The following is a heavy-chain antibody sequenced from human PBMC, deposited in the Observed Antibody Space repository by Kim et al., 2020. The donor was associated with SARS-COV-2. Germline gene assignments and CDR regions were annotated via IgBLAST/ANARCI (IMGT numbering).Heavy chain of an antibody. CDR3: ARDGHGDYYFDY. V-gene: IGHV1-69*04. J-gene: IGHJ4*02. D-gene: IGHD4-17*01. Sequence: TYDQELQSSVTITADKSPSTAYMELSSLRSEDTAVDYCARDGHGDYYFDYWGQGTLVTVSS.